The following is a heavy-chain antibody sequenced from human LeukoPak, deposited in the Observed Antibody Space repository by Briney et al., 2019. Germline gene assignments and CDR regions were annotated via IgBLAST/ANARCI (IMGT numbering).Heavy chain of an antibody. J-gene: IGHJ4*02. CDR3: ASARHGDYVWDY. CDR1: GYSFTYW. V-gene: IGHV5-51*01. D-gene: IGHD4-17*01. CDR2: IYSGDSHT. Sequence: GESLKVSCKGSGYSFTYWIGWVRQMPGKGLEWMGIIYSGDSHTKYSPSFQGRVTISADKSISTAYLQWSSLEASDTAMYYCASARHGDYVWDYWGQGTLVTVSS.